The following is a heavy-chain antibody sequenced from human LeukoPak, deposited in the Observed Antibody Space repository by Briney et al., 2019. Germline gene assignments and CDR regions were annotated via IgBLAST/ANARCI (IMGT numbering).Heavy chain of an antibody. CDR2: MNPNSGNT. J-gene: IGHJ5*02. CDR1: GYTFTSYD. D-gene: IGHD1-26*01. V-gene: IGHV1-8*01. CDR3: ARSPDLGEYSGGYGRFDP. Sequence: GASVKVSCKASGYTFTSYDINWVRQATGQGLEWMGWMNPNSGNTGYAQKFQGRVTMTRNTSISTAYMELSSLRSEDTAVYYCARSPDLGEYSGGYGRFDPWGQGTLVTVSS.